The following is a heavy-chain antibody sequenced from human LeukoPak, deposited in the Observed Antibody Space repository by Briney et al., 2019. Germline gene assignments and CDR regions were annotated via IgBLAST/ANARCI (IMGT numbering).Heavy chain of an antibody. CDR2: IYYSGGT. D-gene: IGHD5-24*01. CDR3: ARHRDGYSSQAFDY. J-gene: IGHJ4*02. V-gene: IGHV4-59*01. CDR1: GGSISSYA. Sequence: SETLCLTCTVSGGSISSYACSWIRQPPGKGLERCGYIYYSGGTSYNPSLKSRVPISVDTSKHQFSPTLSSVTAADPAVYYCARHRDGYSSQAFDYWGEGTLVPVST.